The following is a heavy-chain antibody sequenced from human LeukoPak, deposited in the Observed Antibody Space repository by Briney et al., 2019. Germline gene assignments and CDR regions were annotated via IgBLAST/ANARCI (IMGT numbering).Heavy chain of an antibody. CDR1: GFSFGNKA. CDR2: TTQSGESS. J-gene: IGHJ4*02. CDR3: ARESGGDWGYFDD. V-gene: IGHV3-23*01. Sequence: GGSLRLSCVASGFSFGNKAMSWVRQAPGMGLEWVKSTTQSGESSGYADSVKGRFTISRDNSKNTLFLQMDSLRVEDTAIYYCARESGGDWGYFDDWGQGTLVAVSS. D-gene: IGHD2-21*02.